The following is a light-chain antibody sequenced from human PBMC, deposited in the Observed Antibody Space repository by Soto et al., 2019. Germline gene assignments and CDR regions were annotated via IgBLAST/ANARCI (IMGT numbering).Light chain of an antibody. CDR1: SSNIGSGS. Sequence: QSVLTQPPSASGTPGQRVTISCSGTSSNIGSGSVNWYQQLPGTAPKLLIYNNDQWPSGVPDRFSGSKSGTSASLDISGLQSEDEADYYCASWDVSLNGLYVFGTGTKVTV. J-gene: IGLJ1*01. CDR3: ASWDVSLNGLYV. CDR2: NND. V-gene: IGLV1-44*01.